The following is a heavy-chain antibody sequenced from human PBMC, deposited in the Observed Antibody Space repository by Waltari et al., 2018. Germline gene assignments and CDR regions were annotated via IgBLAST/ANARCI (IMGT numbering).Heavy chain of an antibody. V-gene: IGHV1-8*03. CDR3: ARASGRAFDI. Sequence: QVQLVQSGAEVKKPGSSVKVSCKASGGTFSSYAISWVRQAPGQGLEWMGWMNPNSGNTGYAQKFQGRVTITRNTSISTAYMELSSLRSEDTAVYYCARASGRAFDIWGQGTMVTVSS. D-gene: IGHD1-26*01. CDR2: MNPNSGNT. J-gene: IGHJ3*02. CDR1: GGTFSSYA.